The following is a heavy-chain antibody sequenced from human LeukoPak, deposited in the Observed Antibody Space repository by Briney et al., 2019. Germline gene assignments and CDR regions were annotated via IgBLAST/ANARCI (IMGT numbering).Heavy chain of an antibody. CDR1: GDTFTGYY. V-gene: IGHV1-2*02. D-gene: IGHD7-27*01. CDR3: ARGGEGPHQPFDY. J-gene: IGHJ4*02. Sequence: ASVKVSCKASGDTFTGYYMHWVRQAPGQGLESMGWINPNSGGTNYAQKFQGRVTMTRDTSISTAYMELSRLRSDDTAVYYCARGGEGPHQPFDYWGQGTLVTVSS. CDR2: INPNSGGT.